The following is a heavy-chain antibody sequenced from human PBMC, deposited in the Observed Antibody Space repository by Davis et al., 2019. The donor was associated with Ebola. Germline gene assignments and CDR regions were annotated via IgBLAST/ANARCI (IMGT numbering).Heavy chain of an antibody. J-gene: IGHJ6*02. CDR2: IYYSGST. CDR3: ARGRIRVPPGMDV. CDR1: GGSISSYY. Sequence: GSLRLSCTVSGGSISSYYWSWIRQPPGKGLEWIGYIYYSGSTNYNPSLKSRVTISVDTSKNQFSLKLSSVTAADTAVYYCARGRIRVPPGMDVWGQGTTVTVSS. V-gene: IGHV4-59*01.